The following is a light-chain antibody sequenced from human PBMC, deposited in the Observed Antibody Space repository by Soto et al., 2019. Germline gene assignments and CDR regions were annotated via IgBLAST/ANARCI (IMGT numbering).Light chain of an antibody. CDR3: SAWDDSLSGVV. J-gene: IGLJ2*01. Sequence: QSVLTQPPSASATSGQRVSISCSGSSSNIGTNFVSWYQQLPGTAPKLLIYSNDQRPSGVPDRFSGSKSGTSASLAISGLRSEDEADYYCSAWDDSLSGVVFGGGTKLTVL. V-gene: IGLV1-47*02. CDR1: SSNIGTNF. CDR2: SND.